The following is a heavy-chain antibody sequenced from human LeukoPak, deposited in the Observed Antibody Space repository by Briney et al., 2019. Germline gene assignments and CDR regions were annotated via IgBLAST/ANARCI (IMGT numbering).Heavy chain of an antibody. CDR1: GGSISSYY. D-gene: IGHD4-11*01. Sequence: SETLSLTCTVSGGSISSYYWNWIRQPPGKGLEWIGYIYYSGSTNYNPSLKSRVTISVDTSKNQFSLKLSSVTAADTAVYYCARGRLDDWFDPWGQGTLVTVFS. J-gene: IGHJ5*02. CDR2: IYYSGST. CDR3: ARGRLDDWFDP. V-gene: IGHV4-59*01.